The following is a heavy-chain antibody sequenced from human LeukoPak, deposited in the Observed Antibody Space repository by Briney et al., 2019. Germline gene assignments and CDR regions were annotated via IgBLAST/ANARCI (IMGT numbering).Heavy chain of an antibody. D-gene: IGHD4-17*01. Sequence: PGGSLRLSCAASAFTFSDYSMNWVRQAPGKGLEWVSSISSGAYSADSVKGRFTISRDNAKNSLYLQMNSLRAEDTAVYYCARGRGDYGSYYMDVWGKGTTVTVFS. CDR2: ISSGA. CDR1: AFTFSDYS. CDR3: ARGRGDYGSYYMDV. J-gene: IGHJ6*03. V-gene: IGHV3-69-1*02.